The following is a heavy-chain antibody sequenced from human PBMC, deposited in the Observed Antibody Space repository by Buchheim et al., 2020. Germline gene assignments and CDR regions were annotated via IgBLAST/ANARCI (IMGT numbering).Heavy chain of an antibody. V-gene: IGHV3-30*18. CDR2: ISYDGSNK. J-gene: IGHJ6*02. D-gene: IGHD3-22*01. CDR3: AKAFSYYDPARNYYYYGMDV. Sequence: QVQLVESGGGVVQPGRSLRLSCAASGFTFSSYGMHWVRQAPGKGLEWVAVISYDGSNKYYADSVKGRFTIYRDNSKKPMYLQMNSLRAEDTAVYYCAKAFSYYDPARNYYYYGMDVWGQGTT. CDR1: GFTFSSYG.